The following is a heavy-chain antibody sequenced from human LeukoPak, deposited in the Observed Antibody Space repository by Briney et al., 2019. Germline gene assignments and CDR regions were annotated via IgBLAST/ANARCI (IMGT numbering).Heavy chain of an antibody. J-gene: IGHJ4*02. D-gene: IGHD6-13*01. CDR1: GGSISSSSYY. CDR3: ASSSWYTLRTPL. Sequence: SETLSLTCTVSGGSISSSSYYWGWIRQPPGKGLEWIGSIYYSGSTYYNPSLKSRVTISVDRSKNQFSLKLSSVTAADTAVYYCASSSWYTLRTPLWGQGTLVTVSS. CDR2: IYYSGST. V-gene: IGHV4-39*07.